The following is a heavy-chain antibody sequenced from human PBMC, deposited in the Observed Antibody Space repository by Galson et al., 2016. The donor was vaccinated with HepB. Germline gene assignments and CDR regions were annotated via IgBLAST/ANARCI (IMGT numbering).Heavy chain of an antibody. CDR2: ISYDGSSQ. J-gene: IGHJ2*01. CDR3: ARGKAQLWLWGSGNYYFDL. Sequence: SLRLSCAASRFSFSSYAMNWVRQAPGKGLEWVAIISYDGSSQYYADSLKGRFTISRDDSKNTLYLQMNSLGADDTAVYYCARGKAQLWLWGSGNYYFDLWGRGTLVTVSS. V-gene: IGHV3-30-3*01. D-gene: IGHD5-18*01. CDR1: RFSFSSYA.